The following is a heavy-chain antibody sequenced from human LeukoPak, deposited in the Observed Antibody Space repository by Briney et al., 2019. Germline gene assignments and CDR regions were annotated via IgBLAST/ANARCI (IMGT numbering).Heavy chain of an antibody. D-gene: IGHD5-24*01. CDR2: ITGNSVNT. V-gene: IGHV3-23*01. CDR1: GFTFSIHA. Sequence: GGSLRLSCAASGFTFSIHAMNWVRQAPGKGLEWVSVITGNSVNTFYADSVKGRFTISRDNSKNTLYMYMNSLRAEDTAVYYCAKTLRMMAYYYYGMDVWGQGTTVTVSS. CDR3: AKTLRMMAYYYYGMDV. J-gene: IGHJ6*02.